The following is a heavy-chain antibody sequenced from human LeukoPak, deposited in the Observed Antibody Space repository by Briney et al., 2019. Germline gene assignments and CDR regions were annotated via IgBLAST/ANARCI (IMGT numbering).Heavy chain of an antibody. CDR1: GYSFPNLD. J-gene: IGHJ6*03. D-gene: IGHD3-10*01. Sequence: SVNVSCKASGYSFPNLDINWVRQPTGQGVEWMGLMNPNNGNKGYAQKLHGRVSITIKTSIITDSMAPSSLTSERADVYLFARGPQWRGEYYYMDVWGGGATVTVSS. CDR2: MNPNNGNK. V-gene: IGHV1-8*01. CDR3: ARGPQWRGEYYYMDV.